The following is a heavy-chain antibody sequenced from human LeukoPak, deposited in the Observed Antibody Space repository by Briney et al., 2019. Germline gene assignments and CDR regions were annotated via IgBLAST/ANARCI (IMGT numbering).Heavy chain of an antibody. D-gene: IGHD2-21*02. CDR1: GFTFSNYA. CDR3: ARDPTPGGDGWFDP. V-gene: IGHV3-23*01. J-gene: IGHJ5*02. CDR2: ISGSGAST. Sequence: GGSLRLSCAASGFTFSNYAMSWVHQAPGKGLEWVSVISGSGASTYYADSVKGRFTISRDNSKNTLYLQMNSLRAEDTAVYYCARDPTPGGDGWFDPWGQGTLVTVSS.